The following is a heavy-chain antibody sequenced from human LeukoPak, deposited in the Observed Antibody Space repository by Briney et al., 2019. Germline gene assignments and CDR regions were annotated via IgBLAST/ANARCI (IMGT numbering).Heavy chain of an antibody. V-gene: IGHV4-59*08. CDR1: GASIRNYY. CDR3: ARRYSSSWYVGFFDP. J-gene: IGHJ5*02. Sequence: PSETLSLTCTVSGASIRNYYWSWIRQSPGKGLEWIGYIYYSGSTNYNPSLESRVAMSVDTSKHQFSLRLSSVTAADTAIYYCARRYSSSWYVGFFDPWGQGTLVTVSS. D-gene: IGHD6-13*01. CDR2: IYYSGST.